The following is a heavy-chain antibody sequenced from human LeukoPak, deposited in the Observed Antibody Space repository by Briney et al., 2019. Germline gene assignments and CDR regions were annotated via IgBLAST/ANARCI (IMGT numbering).Heavy chain of an antibody. Sequence: PGGSLRLSCAASGFTFSSYAMNWVRQAPGKGLEWVSVISGSGGSTYYADSVKGRFTISRDNSKNTLYLQMNSLRAEGTAVYYCAKDPLYDSSGYYGFDYWGQGTLVTVSS. J-gene: IGHJ4*02. CDR1: GFTFSSYA. CDR2: ISGSGGST. V-gene: IGHV3-23*01. D-gene: IGHD3-22*01. CDR3: AKDPLYDSSGYYGFDY.